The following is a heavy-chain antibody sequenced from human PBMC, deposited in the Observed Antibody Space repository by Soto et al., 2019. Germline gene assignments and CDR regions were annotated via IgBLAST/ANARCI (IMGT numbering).Heavy chain of an antibody. Sequence: ASVKVSCKVSGYTLTELSMHWVRQAPGKGLELMGGFDPEDGETIYAQKFQGRVTMTEDTSTDTAYMELSSLRSEDTAVYYCATDAITMVRGVIFPRGAFDIWGQGTMVTVSS. J-gene: IGHJ3*02. V-gene: IGHV1-24*01. CDR1: GYTLTELS. CDR3: ATDAITMVRGVIFPRGAFDI. D-gene: IGHD3-10*01. CDR2: FDPEDGET.